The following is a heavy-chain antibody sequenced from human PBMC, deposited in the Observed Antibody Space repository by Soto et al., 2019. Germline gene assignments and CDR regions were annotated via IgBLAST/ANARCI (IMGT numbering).Heavy chain of an antibody. D-gene: IGHD2-2*01. CDR1: GFTVSSNY. CDR2: IYSGGST. Sequence: PGGSLRLSCAASGFTVSSNYMSWVRQAPGKGLEWVSVIYSGGSTYYADSVKGRFTISRDNSKNTLYLQMNSLRAEDTAVYYCASKSSPAAKVGRGDYWGQGTLVTVSS. CDR3: ASKSSPAAKVGRGDY. V-gene: IGHV3-66*01. J-gene: IGHJ4*02.